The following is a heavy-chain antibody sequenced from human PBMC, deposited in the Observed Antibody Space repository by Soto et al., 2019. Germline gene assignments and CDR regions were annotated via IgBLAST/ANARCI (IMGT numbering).Heavy chain of an antibody. Sequence: EVQLVESGGGLVKSGGSLRLSCAASGFTFSNAWMNWVRQSPGKGLEWVGRIKSNTDGGTTDYAAPVKDRFTISRDDSKTTLYLQMRSLKTEDTAVYYCTFGIVGATTNYWGQGTLVTVSS. CDR2: IKSNTDGGTT. CDR1: GFTFSNAW. J-gene: IGHJ4*02. CDR3: TFGIVGATTNY. V-gene: IGHV3-15*07. D-gene: IGHD1-26*01.